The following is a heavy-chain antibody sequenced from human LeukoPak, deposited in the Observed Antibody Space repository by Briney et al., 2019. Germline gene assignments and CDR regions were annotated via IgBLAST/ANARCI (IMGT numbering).Heavy chain of an antibody. J-gene: IGHJ4*02. CDR1: GGTFSSYA. V-gene: IGHV1-69*05. D-gene: IGHD3-22*01. CDR3: ARDYYDSSGSDY. CDR2: IIPIFGTA. Sequence: GASVKVSCKASGGTFSSYAISWVRQAPGQGLEWMGGIIPIFGTANYAQKFQGRVTMTRDTSTSTVYMELSSLRSEDTAVYYCARDYYDSSGSDYWGQGTLVTVSS.